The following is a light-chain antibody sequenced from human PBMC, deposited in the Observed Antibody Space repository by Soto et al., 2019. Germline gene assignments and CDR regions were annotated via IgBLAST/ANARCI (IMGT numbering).Light chain of an antibody. CDR2: NAS. V-gene: IGKV3-20*01. Sequence: VLTQSPATLSLSPGERATLSCRASQTVTRDYLAWYHQKPGQAPRLLIYNASGRTTGIPDRFSGGVSGGDFTLPISRLEPADSGVYYCQQYGGPPWTFGQGPKVEVK. CDR1: QTVTRDY. CDR3: QQYGGPPWT. J-gene: IGKJ1*01.